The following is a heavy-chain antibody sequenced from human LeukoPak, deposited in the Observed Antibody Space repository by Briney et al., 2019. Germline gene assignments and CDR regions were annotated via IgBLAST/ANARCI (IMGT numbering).Heavy chain of an antibody. CDR1: GYTFTGYY. J-gene: IGHJ6*03. Sequence: ASVKVSCKASGYTFTGYYMHWVRQAPGQGLEWMGWINPNSGGTNYAQKFQGRVTMTRDTSISTAYMELSRLRSDDTAVYYCARGPEYQLPTPAYYMDVWGKGTTVTVSS. D-gene: IGHD2-2*01. CDR2: INPNSGGT. CDR3: ARGPEYQLPTPAYYMDV. V-gene: IGHV1-2*02.